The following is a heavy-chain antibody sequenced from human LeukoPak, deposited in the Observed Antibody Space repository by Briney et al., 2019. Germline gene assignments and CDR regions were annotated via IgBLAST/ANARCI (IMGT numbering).Heavy chain of an antibody. Sequence: SETLSLTCTVSGGSISSYYWTWIRQSPGKGLEWIGYIYYTGRTNYNPSLKSRATISADTSNNQFSLKLSPVAAADTAVYYCARAPEGSRYVPTAGDMDVWGQGTTVTVSS. CDR1: GGSISSYY. CDR3: ARAPEGSRYVPTAGDMDV. CDR2: IYYTGRT. J-gene: IGHJ6*02. V-gene: IGHV4-59*01. D-gene: IGHD5-12*01.